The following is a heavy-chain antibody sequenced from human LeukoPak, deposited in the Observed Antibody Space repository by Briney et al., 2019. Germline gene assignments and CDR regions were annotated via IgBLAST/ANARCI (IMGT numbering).Heavy chain of an antibody. D-gene: IGHD2-2*01. V-gene: IGHV3-30*02. J-gene: IGHJ5*02. Sequence: GGSLRLSCAASGFTFSSYGMHWVRQAPGKGLEWVAFIRYDGNNKYYADSVKGRFAISRDNSKNTLYLQMNTLTVEDTAVYYCAKDRCSRTSCRNLFDPWGQGILVTVSS. CDR3: AKDRCSRTSCRNLFDP. CDR1: GFTFSSYG. CDR2: IRYDGNNK.